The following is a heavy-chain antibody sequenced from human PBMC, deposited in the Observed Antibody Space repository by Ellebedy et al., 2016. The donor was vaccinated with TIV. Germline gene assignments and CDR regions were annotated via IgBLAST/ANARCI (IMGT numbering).Heavy chain of an antibody. J-gene: IGHJ4*02. V-gene: IGHV3-30*04. CDR1: GFTFSSSI. CDR3: AREANRNGRAGTFDY. Sequence: PGGSLRLSCAASGFTFSSSILHWVRQAPGKGREWVALISPDGRDKQYGASVKGRSTISRDDSRNTLYLQMDSLRTEDTALYYCAREANRNGRAGTFDYWGQGTLVTVSS. CDR2: ISPDGRDK. D-gene: IGHD2-8*01.